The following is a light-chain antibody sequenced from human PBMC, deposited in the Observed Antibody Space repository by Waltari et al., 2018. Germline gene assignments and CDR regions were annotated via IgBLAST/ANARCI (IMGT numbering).Light chain of an antibody. J-gene: IGKJ1*01. CDR2: HAS. CDR1: QSIGIY. V-gene: IGKV3-20*01. CDR3: QNYERLPAM. Sequence: ERAPRSGRARQSIGIYLAWYQQRPGQAPRLLINHASNRTTGIPYRFSGSGSGTDFSLTISRLEPEDFAVYYCQNYERLPAMFGQGTRVEIK.